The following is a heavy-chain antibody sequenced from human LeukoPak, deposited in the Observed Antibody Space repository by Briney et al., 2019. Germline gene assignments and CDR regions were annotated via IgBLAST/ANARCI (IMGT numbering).Heavy chain of an antibody. V-gene: IGHV3-30*18. J-gene: IGHJ6*02. CDR2: ISYDGGHE. D-gene: IGHD2-2*01. CDR1: GFTFSSYG. Sequence: GGSLRLSCAASGFTFSSYGMHWVRQTPGKGLEWVAVISYDGGHEHYADSVKGRFTISRDNSKNTVYLQMNSLRPEDTAVYYCAKDEDVAVPAGKDMAIWGQGTTVIVSS. CDR3: AKDEDVAVPAGKDMAI.